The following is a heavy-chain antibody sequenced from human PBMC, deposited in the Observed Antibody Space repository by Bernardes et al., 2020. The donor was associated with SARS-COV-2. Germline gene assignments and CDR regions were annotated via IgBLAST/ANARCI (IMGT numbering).Heavy chain of an antibody. Sequence: ASVKVSCKSSQDTFSDYYIQWIRQAPGQGLEWMGWINPHSGGTLYAQKFQGRVTMTRDTSISTVYMELNSLRSDDTAVYYCTGRGSVSFDGAATWGRGTLVTVSS. CDR3: TGRGSVSFDGAAT. CDR2: INPHSGGT. J-gene: IGHJ4*02. V-gene: IGHV1-2*02. D-gene: IGHD2-8*01. CDR1: QDTFSDYY.